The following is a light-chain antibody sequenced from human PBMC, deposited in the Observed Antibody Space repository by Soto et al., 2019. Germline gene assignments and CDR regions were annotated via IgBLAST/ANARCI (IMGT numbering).Light chain of an antibody. J-gene: IGKJ2*01. CDR2: GVF. CDR1: QSVNSNY. Sequence: ETVLTHSPGTVSLSPGERATLSCRTSQSVNSNYLAWYQQKPGQAPRLLIYGVFNRATGIPDRFSGSGSGTDFTLTIRGLEPEDSEVYYCQHYDGSARTFGQGTKLEIK. CDR3: QHYDGSART. V-gene: IGKV3-20*01.